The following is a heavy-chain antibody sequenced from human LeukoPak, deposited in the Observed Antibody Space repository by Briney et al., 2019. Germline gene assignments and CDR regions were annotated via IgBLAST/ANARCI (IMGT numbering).Heavy chain of an antibody. J-gene: IGHJ4*02. V-gene: IGHV1-46*01. CDR2: INPSGGST. CDR3: ARDVSTSGVPAATYY. D-gene: IGHD2-2*01. Sequence: ASVKVSCKASGYTFTSYYMHWVRQAPGQGLEWMGIINPSGGSTGYAQKSQGRVTMTRDTSTSTVYMELSSLRSEDTAVYYCARDVSTSGVPAATYYWGQGTLVTVSS. CDR1: GYTFTSYY.